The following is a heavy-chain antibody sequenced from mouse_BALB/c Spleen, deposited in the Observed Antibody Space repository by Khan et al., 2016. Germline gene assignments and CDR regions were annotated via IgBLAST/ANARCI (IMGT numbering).Heavy chain of an antibody. Sequence: EVELVESGGGLVQPGGSLRLSCATSGFTFTDYYMSWVRQPPGKALEWLGFIRNKANGYTTEYSASVKGRFSISRDTSQSILYLQMNTLRAEDSATYYCARDDLDYWGQGTTLTVSS. CDR1: GFTFTDYY. CDR3: ARDDLDY. J-gene: IGHJ2*01. CDR2: IRNKANGYTT. V-gene: IGHV7-3*02.